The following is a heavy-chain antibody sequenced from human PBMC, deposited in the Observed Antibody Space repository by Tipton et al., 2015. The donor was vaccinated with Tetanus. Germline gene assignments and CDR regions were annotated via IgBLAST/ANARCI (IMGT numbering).Heavy chain of an antibody. J-gene: IGHJ4*02. CDR3: ARDERYGDYAY. D-gene: IGHD4-17*01. V-gene: IGHV4-61*01. Sequence: GLVKPSETLSLTCTVSGASIGSISYYWSWIRQPPGKGLEWIGYTYYSGSTGYNPSLKSRVTISIDSSKNQFSLKRTSVTAADTAVYYCARDERYGDYAYWGQGALVTVSS. CDR2: TYYSGST. CDR1: GASIGSISYY.